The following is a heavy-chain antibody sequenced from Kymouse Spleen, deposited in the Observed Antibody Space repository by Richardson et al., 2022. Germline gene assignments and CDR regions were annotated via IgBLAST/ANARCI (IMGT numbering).Heavy chain of an antibody. CDR3: ARDPLAAAGIFDY. D-gene: IGHD6-13*01. CDR2: IKQDGSEK. J-gene: IGHJ4*02. V-gene: IGHV3-7*01. Sequence: EVQLVESGGGLVQPGGSLRLSCAASGFTFSSYWMSWVRQAPGKGLEWVANIKQDGSEKYYVDSVKGRFTISRDNAKNSLYLQMNSLRAEDTAVYYCARDPLAAAGIFDYWGQGTLVTVSS. CDR1: GFTFSSYW.